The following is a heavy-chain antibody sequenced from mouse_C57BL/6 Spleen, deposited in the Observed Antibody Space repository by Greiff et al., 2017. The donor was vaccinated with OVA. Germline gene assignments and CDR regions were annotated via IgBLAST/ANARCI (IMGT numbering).Heavy chain of an antibody. CDR1: GYTFTSYW. CDR3: ARSHYYGSSSFAY. CDR2: IDPSDSYT. D-gene: IGHD1-1*01. Sequence: QVQLQQPGAELVKPGASVKLSCKASGYTFTSYWMQWVEQRPGQGLEWIGEIDPSDSYTNYNQKFKGKATLTVDTSSSTAYMQLSSLTSEDSAVYYCARSHYYGSSSFAYWGQGTLVTVSA. V-gene: IGHV1-50*01. J-gene: IGHJ3*01.